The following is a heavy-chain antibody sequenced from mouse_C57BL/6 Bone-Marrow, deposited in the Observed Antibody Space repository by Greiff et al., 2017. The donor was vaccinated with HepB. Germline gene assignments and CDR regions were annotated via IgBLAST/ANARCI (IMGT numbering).Heavy chain of an antibody. CDR2: ISYDGST. V-gene: IGHV3-6*01. CDR1: GYSITSGYY. D-gene: IGHD1-1*01. CDR3: ARDPSLITTVVASPWFAY. J-gene: IGHJ3*01. Sequence: VQLKESGPGLVKPSQSLSLSCSVTGYSITSGYYWYLNRQLPGNKLEWMGYISYDGSTNYNPSLKNRISITRDTSKNQFCLKLNSVTTEDTATYYCARDPSLITTVVASPWFAYWGQGTLVTVSA.